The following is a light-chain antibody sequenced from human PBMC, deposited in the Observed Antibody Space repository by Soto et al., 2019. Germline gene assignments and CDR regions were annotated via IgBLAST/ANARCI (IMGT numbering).Light chain of an antibody. CDR3: QKYNKWPPVT. CDR1: ESVSSN. Sequence: EIVMTQSPATLSVSPGERATLSCRASESVSSNLAWYQQKPGQAPRLLMYDVSTRGTGIPDRFSGSGSGTEFTLTISSLQSEDLAVYYRQKYNKWPPVTFGQGTKVESK. V-gene: IGKV3-15*01. J-gene: IGKJ1*01. CDR2: DVS.